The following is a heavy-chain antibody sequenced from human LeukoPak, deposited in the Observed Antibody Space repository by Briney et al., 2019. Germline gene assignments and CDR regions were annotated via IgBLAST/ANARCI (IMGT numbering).Heavy chain of an antibody. CDR2: IIPILGVT. V-gene: IGHV1-69*04. Sequence: GASVKVSCKASGGTFSSYAISWVRQAPGQGLEWMGRIIPILGVTNYAQKFQGRVTITADKSTSTAYMELSSLRSEDTAVYYCARGSIAVAGTGAPIYYFDYWGQGTLVTVSS. CDR3: ARGSIAVAGTGAPIYYFDY. J-gene: IGHJ4*02. D-gene: IGHD6-19*01. CDR1: GGTFSSYA.